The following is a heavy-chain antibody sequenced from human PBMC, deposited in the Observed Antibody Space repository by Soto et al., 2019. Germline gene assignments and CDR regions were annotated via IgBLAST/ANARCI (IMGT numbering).Heavy chain of an antibody. CDR3: AKPPTTMTKYNWYLDL. J-gene: IGHJ2*01. Sequence: PWGSLRLSCESSVFTFRIYVMSWVRQAPGKGLEWVSGISGSGDRTFYADSVKGRFTVSRDNSKNTLYLQMNSLRAEDTAVYYCAKPPTTMTKYNWYLDLWGRGTLVTVSS. D-gene: IGHD4-17*01. V-gene: IGHV3-23*01. CDR2: ISGSGDRT. CDR1: VFTFRIYV.